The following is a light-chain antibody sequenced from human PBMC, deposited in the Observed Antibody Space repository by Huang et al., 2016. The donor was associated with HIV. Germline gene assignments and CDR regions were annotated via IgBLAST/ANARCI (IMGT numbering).Light chain of an antibody. CDR2: DAS. J-gene: IGKJ4*01. CDR1: QDINKY. V-gene: IGKV1-33*01. Sequence: LQMTQSPSSLSASVGDRVTITCQASQDINKYLSWYQQKAGKAPKVLIYDASNLQKGVPSRFSGSGSGTDFTFTISSLQPEDTATYYCQQYDNLPRTFGGGTKVEI. CDR3: QQYDNLPRT.